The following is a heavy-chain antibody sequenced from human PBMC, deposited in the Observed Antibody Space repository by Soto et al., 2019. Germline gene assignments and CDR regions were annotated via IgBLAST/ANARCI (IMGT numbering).Heavy chain of an antibody. CDR1: GYTFSSYA. D-gene: IGHD3-9*01. Sequence: QVQLVQSGVEVKKPGASVKVSCKASGYTFSSYAISWVRQAPGQGLEWMAWITAYNGNTKFAQKFQGRVTMTTDTPTSTAYMELRSLRSDDTAVYYWARGYDILTGSYLFDYWGQGTLVTVSS. J-gene: IGHJ4*02. V-gene: IGHV1-18*01. CDR3: ARGYDILTGSYLFDY. CDR2: ITAYNGNT.